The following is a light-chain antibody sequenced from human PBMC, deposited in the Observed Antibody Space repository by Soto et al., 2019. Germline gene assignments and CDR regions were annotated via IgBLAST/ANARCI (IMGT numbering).Light chain of an antibody. J-gene: IGKJ4*01. CDR3: QQSYSIPFS. V-gene: IGKV1-39*01. Sequence: DLQMTQSPSSLSASIGDRVTITCRASHSISIYLNWYQQKPGKAPKFLIHGASSLQGGVPPRFSGSGSGTDFTLTISSLQPEDVATSYCQQSYSIPFSFRGVTKVEIK. CDR2: GAS. CDR1: HSISIY.